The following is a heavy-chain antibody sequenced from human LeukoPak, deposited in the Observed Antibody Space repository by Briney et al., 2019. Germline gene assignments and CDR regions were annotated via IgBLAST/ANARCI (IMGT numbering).Heavy chain of an antibody. CDR3: AKDRPNFHENSGHYYRRDGDS. CDR2: MCGTAGCT. J-gene: IGHJ5*01. Sequence: PGGSLTRSCQASGSTFYMYAMSWVRQAPGKGLEWVASMCGTAGCTFYPDSVKGRFTIYRDNSKNVLYLRMNGLTAEDTAIYYCAKDRPNFHENSGHYYRRDGDSWGQGTLVTVSS. D-gene: IGHD3-22*01. V-gene: IGHV3-23*01. CDR1: GSTFYMYA.